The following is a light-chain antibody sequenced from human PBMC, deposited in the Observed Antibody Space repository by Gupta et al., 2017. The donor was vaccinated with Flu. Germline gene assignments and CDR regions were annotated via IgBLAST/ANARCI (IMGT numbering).Light chain of an antibody. J-gene: IGLJ3*02. CDR3: SSYTSSNWV. Sequence: QSITIHATGTSSYVGGYNYVSWYQQHPGKAPKLMIYEVSNRPSGVSNRFSGSKSGNTASLTISGLQAEDEADYYCSSYTSSNWVFGGGTKLTVL. V-gene: IGLV2-14*01. CDR2: EVS. CDR1: SSYVGGYNY.